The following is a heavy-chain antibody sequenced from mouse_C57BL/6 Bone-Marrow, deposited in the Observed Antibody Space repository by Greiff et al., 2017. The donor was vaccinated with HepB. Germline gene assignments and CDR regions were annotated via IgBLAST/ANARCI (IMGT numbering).Heavy chain of an antibody. CDR3: ARAVYYDHDAMDY. J-gene: IGHJ4*01. CDR2: ILPGSGST. V-gene: IGHV1-9*01. Sequence: VKLVESGAELMKPGASVKLSCKATGYTFTGYWIEWVKQRPGHGLEWIGEILPGSGSTNYNEKFKGTATLTADTSSNTAYMQLSSLTTEDSASYYCARAVYYDHDAMDYWGQGTSVTVSS. CDR1: GYTFTGYW. D-gene: IGHD2-4*01.